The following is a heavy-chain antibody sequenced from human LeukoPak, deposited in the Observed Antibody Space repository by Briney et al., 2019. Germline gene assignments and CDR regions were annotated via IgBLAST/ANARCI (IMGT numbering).Heavy chain of an antibody. D-gene: IGHD3-10*01. CDR1: GGSIRSNY. V-gene: IGHV4-59*01. Sequence: SETLSLTCTVSGGSIRSNYWSWIRQPPGKGLEWIGYIYYTGSSNYNPSLKSRVNISVDTSNNQFSLKMSSVTAADTAVYYCARGREAPKYWGQGTLVTVSS. CDR3: ARGREAPKY. CDR2: IYYTGSS. J-gene: IGHJ4*02.